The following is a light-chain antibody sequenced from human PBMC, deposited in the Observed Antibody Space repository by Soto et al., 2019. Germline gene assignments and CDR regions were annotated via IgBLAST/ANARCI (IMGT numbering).Light chain of an antibody. CDR2: GAS. CDR1: QSVSSDF. CDR3: PQYGSPPQT. Sequence: EMGITQSPRTLSKSPGERATLSCRASQSVSSDFLAWYQQKPGQAPRLLIYGASGRATGIPDRFSGSGSGTDFTLTISIMEPEHFADSYFPQYGSPPQTFGQGT. V-gene: IGKV3-20*01. J-gene: IGKJ1*01.